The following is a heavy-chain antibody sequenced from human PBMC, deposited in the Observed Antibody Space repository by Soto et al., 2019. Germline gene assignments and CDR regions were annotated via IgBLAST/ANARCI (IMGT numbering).Heavy chain of an antibody. V-gene: IGHV1-18*01. J-gene: IGHJ5*02. CDR1: GYSFTNYP. Sequence: ASVKVSCKASGYSFTNYPIAWVRRAPGQGLEWMGWISAYSGDTNYAQKFQGRVTMTRDTSRSTVYMELRSLRSDDTAIYYCARSSGGNFGIIIEGSNWFDPWGQGTLVTVSS. D-gene: IGHD3-3*01. CDR2: ISAYSGDT. CDR3: ARSSGGNFGIIIEGSNWFDP.